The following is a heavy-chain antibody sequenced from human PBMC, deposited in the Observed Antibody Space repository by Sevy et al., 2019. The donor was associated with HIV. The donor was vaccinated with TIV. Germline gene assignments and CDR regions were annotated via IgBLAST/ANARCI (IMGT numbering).Heavy chain of an antibody. CDR2: ISYDGSNK. D-gene: IGHD3-10*01. J-gene: IGHJ6*02. CDR1: GFTFSSYG. Sequence: GGSLRLSCAASGFTFSSYGMHWVRQAPGKGLEWVAVISYDGSNKYYADSVKGRFTISRDNSKNTLYLQMNSLRAEDTAVYYCAKDHLWFGELYVTYYGMDVWGRGTTVTVSS. CDR3: AKDHLWFGELYVTYYGMDV. V-gene: IGHV3-30*18.